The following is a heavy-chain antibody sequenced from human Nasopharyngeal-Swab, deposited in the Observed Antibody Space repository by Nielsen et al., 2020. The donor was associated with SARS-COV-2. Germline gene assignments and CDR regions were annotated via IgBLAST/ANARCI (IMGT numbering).Heavy chain of an antibody. Sequence: SETLSLTCTVSGGSISSYYWSWIRQPPGKGLEWIGYIYYSGSTNYNPSLKSRVTISVDTSKTQFSLKLSSVTAADTAVYYCARDGYSSGRNWYFDLWGRGTLVTVSS. CDR3: ARDGYSSGRNWYFDL. CDR2: IYYSGST. D-gene: IGHD6-19*01. V-gene: IGHV4-59*01. CDR1: GGSISSYY. J-gene: IGHJ2*01.